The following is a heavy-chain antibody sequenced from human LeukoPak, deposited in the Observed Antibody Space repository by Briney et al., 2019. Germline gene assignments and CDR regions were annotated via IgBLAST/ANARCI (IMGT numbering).Heavy chain of an antibody. J-gene: IGHJ5*02. CDR2: INHSGST. CDR3: ARVAGTMVRGVIRKFDP. D-gene: IGHD3-10*01. CDR1: GVSFSGYY. Sequence: PSETLSLTCAVYGVSFSGYYWSWIRQPPGKGLEWVGEINHSGSTNYNPSLKSRVTISVDTSKNQLSLKLSSVTAADTAVYYCARVAGTMVRGVIRKFDPWGQGTLVTVSS. V-gene: IGHV4-34*01.